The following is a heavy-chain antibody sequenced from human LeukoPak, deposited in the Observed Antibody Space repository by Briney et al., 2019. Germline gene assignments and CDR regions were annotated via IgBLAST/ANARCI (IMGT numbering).Heavy chain of an antibody. CDR2: ISSSSSYI. CDR3: ARDHGTYYYDSSASEYFQH. V-gene: IGHV3-21*01. Sequence: GSLRLSCTVSGFTVSSNSMSWVRPAPGKGLEWVSSISSSSSYIYYADSVKGRFTISRDNAKNSLYLQMNSLRAEDTAVYYCARDHGTYYYDSSASEYFQHWGQGTLVTVSS. J-gene: IGHJ1*01. CDR1: GFTVSSNS. D-gene: IGHD3-22*01.